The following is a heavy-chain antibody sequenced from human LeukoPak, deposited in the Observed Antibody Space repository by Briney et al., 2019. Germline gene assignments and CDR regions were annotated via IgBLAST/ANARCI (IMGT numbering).Heavy chain of an antibody. CDR1: AFTFSGSA. CDR3: ALGYCGGGSCYAREYFQH. V-gene: IGHV3-73*01. Sequence: GGSLRLSCAASAFTFSGSAMHWVRQASGKGLEWIGRIRSKADSYATAYAASVKGRFTISRDDSKNTAYLQMNSLKTEDTAVYYCALGYCGGGSCYAREYFQHWGQGTLVTVSS. J-gene: IGHJ1*01. D-gene: IGHD2-15*01. CDR2: IRSKADSYAT.